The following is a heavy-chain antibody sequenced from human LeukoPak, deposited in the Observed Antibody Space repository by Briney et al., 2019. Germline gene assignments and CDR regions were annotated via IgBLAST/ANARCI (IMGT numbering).Heavy chain of an antibody. CDR2: IYYSGST. CDR1: GGSISSSSYY. V-gene: IGHV4-39*07. J-gene: IGHJ5*02. CDR3: ARVVWTVYNWFDP. Sequence: SETLSLTCTVSGGSISSSSYYWGWIRQPPGKGLEWIGSIYYSGSTYYNPSLKSRVTISVDTSKNQFSLKLSSVTAADTAVYYCARVVWTVYNWFDPWGQGTLVTVSS. D-gene: IGHD2-8*01.